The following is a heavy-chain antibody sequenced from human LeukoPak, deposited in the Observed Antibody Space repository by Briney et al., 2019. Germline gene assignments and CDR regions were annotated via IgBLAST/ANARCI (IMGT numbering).Heavy chain of an antibody. J-gene: IGHJ4*02. CDR1: GGTFSSYA. V-gene: IGHV1-69*01. CDR2: IIPIFGTA. CDR3: ARGLGYCSGGSCYFPYYFDY. D-gene: IGHD2-15*01. Sequence: SVKVSCKASGGTFSSYAISWVRQALGQGLEWMGGIIPIFGTANYAQKFQGRVTITADESTSTAYMELSSLRSEDTAVYYCARGLGYCSGGSCYFPYYFDYWGQGTLVTVSS.